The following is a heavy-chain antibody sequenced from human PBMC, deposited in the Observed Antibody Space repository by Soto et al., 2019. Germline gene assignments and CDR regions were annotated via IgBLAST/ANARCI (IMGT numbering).Heavy chain of an antibody. Sequence: QVQLVQSGAEVKKPGSSVRVSCKASGDTFTFYSIKWVRQAPGLGLEWMGRINPILSMSNYAQRFQGRVTMTADKSTSTAYMELSSLRSEDTAMYYCARSYGSGYGAFDYWGQGALVTVSS. CDR3: ARSYGSGYGAFDY. J-gene: IGHJ4*02. D-gene: IGHD3-10*01. CDR1: GDTFTFYS. V-gene: IGHV1-69*02. CDR2: INPILSMS.